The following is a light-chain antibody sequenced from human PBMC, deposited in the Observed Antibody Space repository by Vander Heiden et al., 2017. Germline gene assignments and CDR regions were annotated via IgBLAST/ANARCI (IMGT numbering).Light chain of an antibody. J-gene: IGKJ4*01. CDR2: DAS. Sequence: DIQITQSRSSLSASVGDRVTITCQASQDISNYLNWYQQKPGKAPKLLIYDASNLETGVPSRFSGSGSGTDFTFTISSLQPEDIATYYCQQYDNLPLTFGGGTKVEIK. CDR3: QQYDNLPLT. V-gene: IGKV1-33*01. CDR1: QDISNY.